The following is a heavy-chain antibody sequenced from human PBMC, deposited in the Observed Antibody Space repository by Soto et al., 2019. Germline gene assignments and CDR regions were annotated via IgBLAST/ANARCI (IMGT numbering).Heavy chain of an antibody. CDR2: IYYSGST. CDR3: ARFHSSSWYYFGY. D-gene: IGHD6-13*01. Sequence: SETLSLTCTVSGGSISSSSYYWGWIRQPPGKGLEWIGSIYYSGSTYYNPSLKSRVTISVDTSKNQFSLKLSSVTAADTAVYYCARFHSSSWYYFGYWGQGTLVTV. CDR1: GGSISSSSYY. V-gene: IGHV4-39*01. J-gene: IGHJ4*02.